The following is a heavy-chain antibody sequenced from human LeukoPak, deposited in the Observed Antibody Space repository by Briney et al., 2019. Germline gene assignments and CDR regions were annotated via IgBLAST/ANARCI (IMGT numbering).Heavy chain of an antibody. V-gene: IGHV3-7*01. D-gene: IGHD4-17*01. CDR2: IKQDGSEK. CDR3: ARGTVTPREIPSYYYGMDV. J-gene: IGHJ6*02. CDR1: GFTFSSYW. Sequence: GGSLRLSCAVSGFTFSSYWMSWVRQAPGKGLEWVANIKQDGSEKYYVDSVKGRFTISRDNAKNSLYLQMNSLRAEDTAVYYCARGTVTPREIPSYYYGMDVWGQGTTVTVSS.